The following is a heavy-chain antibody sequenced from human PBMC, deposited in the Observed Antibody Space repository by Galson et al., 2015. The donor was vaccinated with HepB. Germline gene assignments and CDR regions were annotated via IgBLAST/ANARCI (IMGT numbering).Heavy chain of an antibody. V-gene: IGHV3-48*04. CDR1: GFTFSSYS. CDR3: ARATHIVVVTASDY. Sequence: SLRLSCAASGFTFSSYSMNWVRQAPGKGLEWVSYISSSSSTIYYADSVKGRFTISRDNAKNSLYLQMNSLRAEDTAVYYCARATHIVVVTASDYWGQGTLVTVSS. CDR2: ISSSSSTI. D-gene: IGHD2-21*02. J-gene: IGHJ4*02.